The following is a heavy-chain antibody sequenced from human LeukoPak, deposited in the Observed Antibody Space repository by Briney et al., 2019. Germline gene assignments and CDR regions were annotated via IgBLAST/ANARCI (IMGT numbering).Heavy chain of an antibody. D-gene: IGHD6-19*01. CDR1: GGSISSSNW. Sequence: SETLSLTCAVSGGSISSSNWWSWVRQPPGKGLEWIGEIYHSGSTNYNPSLKSRVTISVDTSKNQFSLKLSSVTAADTAVYYCASTIAVAGNGYYYYYMDVWGKGTTVTVSS. CDR2: IYHSGST. V-gene: IGHV4-4*02. J-gene: IGHJ6*03. CDR3: ASTIAVAGNGYYYYYMDV.